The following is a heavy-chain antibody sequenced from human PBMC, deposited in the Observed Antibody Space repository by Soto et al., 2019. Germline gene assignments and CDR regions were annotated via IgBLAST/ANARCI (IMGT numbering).Heavy chain of an antibody. CDR2: IYSDDHRT. J-gene: IGHJ4*02. CDR1: GIALEDYA. V-gene: IGHV3-9*01. CDR3: IKDTTPGGLDY. Sequence: SLRLSCVASGIALEDYAMHWVRQVPGQGLEWVSGIYSDDHRTAYVDSVKGRFTISRDDAKNSLYLQMNSLRPDDTAFYCCIKDTTPGGLDYWGRPILVTVSS. D-gene: IGHD3-16*01.